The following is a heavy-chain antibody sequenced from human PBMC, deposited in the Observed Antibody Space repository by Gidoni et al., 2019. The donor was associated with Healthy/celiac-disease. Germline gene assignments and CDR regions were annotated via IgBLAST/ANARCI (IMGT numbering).Heavy chain of an antibody. Sequence: QVQLVQSGAEVKKPGASVTFSCKASGYTFTSYYMHWVRQAPGQGLEWMGLINPSGGSTSYAQKFQGRVNMTRDTSTSTVYMELSSLRSEDTAVYYCARDTGGGSSFAAWGQGTLVTVSS. CDR1: GYTFTSYY. D-gene: IGHD6-6*01. CDR3: ARDTGGGSSFAA. J-gene: IGHJ4*02. V-gene: IGHV1-46*01. CDR2: INPSGGST.